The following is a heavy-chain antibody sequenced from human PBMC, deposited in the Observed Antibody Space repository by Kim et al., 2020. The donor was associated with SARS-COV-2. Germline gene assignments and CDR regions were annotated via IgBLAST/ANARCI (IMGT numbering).Heavy chain of an antibody. V-gene: IGHV4-59*13. J-gene: IGHJ5*02. D-gene: IGHD3-3*01. CDR3: ARGGPASWCGFYHAFDP. CDR2: IYYSGST. Sequence: SETLSLTCTVSGGSISSYYWSWIRQPPGKGLEWIGYIYYSGSTNYNPSLKSRVTISVDTSKNQFSLKLSSVTAADTAVYYCARGGPASWCGFYHAFDPWGQGTLVTVSS. CDR1: GGSISSYY.